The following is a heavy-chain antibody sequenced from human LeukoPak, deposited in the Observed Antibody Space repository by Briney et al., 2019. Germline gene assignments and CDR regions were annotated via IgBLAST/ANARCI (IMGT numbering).Heavy chain of an antibody. CDR2: IYYSGST. V-gene: IGHV4-31*03. CDR1: GGSISSGGYY. CDR3: ARERYYYGSGKYYYYGMDV. J-gene: IGHJ6*02. Sequence: PSETLSLTCTVSGGSISSGGYYWSWIRQHPGKGLEWIGYIYYSGSTYYNPSLKSRVTISVDTSKNQFSLKLSSVTAADTAVYYCARERYYYGSGKYYYYGMDVWGQGTTVTVSS. D-gene: IGHD3-10*01.